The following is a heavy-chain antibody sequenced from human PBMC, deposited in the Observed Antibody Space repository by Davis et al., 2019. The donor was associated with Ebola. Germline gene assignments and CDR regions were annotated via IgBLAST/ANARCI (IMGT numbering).Heavy chain of an antibody. Sequence: GESLKISCAASGFTFSSYWMSWVRQAPGKGLEWVANIKQDGSEKYYVDSVKGRFTISRDNAKNSLYLQMNSLRAEDTAVYYCARDCATRTYSSGWYYYMDVWGKGTTVTVSS. J-gene: IGHJ6*03. CDR1: GFTFSSYW. D-gene: IGHD6-19*01. CDR2: IKQDGSEK. CDR3: ARDCATRTYSSGWYYYMDV. V-gene: IGHV3-7*01.